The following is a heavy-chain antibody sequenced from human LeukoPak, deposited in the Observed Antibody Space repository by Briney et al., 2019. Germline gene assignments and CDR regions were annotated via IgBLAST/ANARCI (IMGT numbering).Heavy chain of an antibody. CDR2: IYYSGST. D-gene: IGHD3-10*01. Sequence: SETLSLACTVSGGSISSYYWSWIRQPPGKGLEWIGYIYYSGSTNYNPSLKSRVTISVDTSKNQFSLKLSSVTAADTAVYYCASLITMVRGVIPAFDIWGQGTMVTVSS. CDR3: ASLITMVRGVIPAFDI. V-gene: IGHV4-59*01. J-gene: IGHJ3*02. CDR1: GGSISSYY.